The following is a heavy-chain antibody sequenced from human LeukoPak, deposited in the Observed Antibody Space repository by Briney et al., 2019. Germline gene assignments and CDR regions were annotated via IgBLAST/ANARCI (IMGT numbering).Heavy chain of an antibody. CDR1: GFIFSSYN. CDR2: ISGSGSYI. J-gene: IGHJ4*02. CDR3: ARVYDNSSPVDY. V-gene: IGHV3-21*01. Sequence: GGSLRLSCAASGFIFSSYNMNWVRQAPGKGLEWVSSISGSGSYIYYADSVQGRFTISRDNAKNSLYLQINSLRAEDTAVYYCARVYDNSSPVDYWGQGTLVTVSS. D-gene: IGHD1-1*01.